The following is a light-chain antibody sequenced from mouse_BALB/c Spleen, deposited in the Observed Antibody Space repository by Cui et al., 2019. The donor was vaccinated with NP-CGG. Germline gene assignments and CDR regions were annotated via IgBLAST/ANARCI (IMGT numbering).Light chain of an antibody. V-gene: IGLV1*01. CDR3: ALWYSNHWV. CDR1: TGAVIISNY. Sequence: AFFSYESALTTSPGETVTLTCRSSTGAVIISNYANWVQEKPDHLFTGLIGGTNNRAPGVPARFSGSLIGDKAALIITGAQTEDEAIYFCALWYSNHWVFGGGTKLTVL. CDR2: GTN. J-gene: IGLJ1*01.